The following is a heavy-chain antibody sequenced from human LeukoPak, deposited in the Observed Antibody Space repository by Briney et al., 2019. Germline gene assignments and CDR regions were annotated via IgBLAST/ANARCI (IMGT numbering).Heavy chain of an antibody. CDR1: GGSISSSSYY. V-gene: IGHV4-61*01. J-gene: IGHJ5*02. D-gene: IGHD3-10*01. CDR2: IYYSGST. CDR3: ARVYGQEWLGFGEFVSHWFDP. Sequence: SETLSLTCTVSGGSISSSSYYWSWIRQPPGKGLEWIGYIYYSGSTNYNPSLKSRFTISVDTSKNQFSLKLSSVTAADTAVYYCARVYGQEWLGFGEFVSHWFDPWGQGTLVTVSS.